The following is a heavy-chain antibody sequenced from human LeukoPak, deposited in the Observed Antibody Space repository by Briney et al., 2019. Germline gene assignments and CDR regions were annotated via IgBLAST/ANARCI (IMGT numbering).Heavy chain of an antibody. CDR1: GFTVSSNY. D-gene: IGHD3-3*01. CDR3: ARGADKRYYDFWSGYRDYNWFDP. V-gene: IGHV3-21*01. CDR2: ISSSSSYI. J-gene: IGHJ5*02. Sequence: KTGGSLRLSCAASGFTVSSNYMSWVRQAPGKGLEWVSSISSSSSYIYYADSVKGRFTISRDNAKNSLYLQMNSLRAEDTAVYYCARGADKRYYDFWSGYRDYNWFDPWGQGTLVTVSS.